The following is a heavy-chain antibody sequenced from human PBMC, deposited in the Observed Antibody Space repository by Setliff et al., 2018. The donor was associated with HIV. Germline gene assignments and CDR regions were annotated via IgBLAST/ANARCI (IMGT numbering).Heavy chain of an antibody. CDR2: VDYTGST. J-gene: IGHJ4*02. Sequence: SSETLSLTCNVSDGSISSSSSYWGWVRQPPGKGLEWVGNVDYTGSTYYNPSLKSRVTTSVDTSKNQFSLRLNSVTAADTDVYYCARQGNIVVVTSFDYWGQGTLVTVSS. D-gene: IGHD2-21*02. CDR1: DGSISSSSSY. V-gene: IGHV4-39*07. CDR3: ARQGNIVVVTSFDY.